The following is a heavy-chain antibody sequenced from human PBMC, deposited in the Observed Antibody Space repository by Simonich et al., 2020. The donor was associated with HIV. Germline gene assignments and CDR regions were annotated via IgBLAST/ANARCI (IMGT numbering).Heavy chain of an antibody. J-gene: IGHJ4*02. D-gene: IGHD2-2*01. CDR1: VGSFSGYY. CDR3: ARGFYQRLYYFDY. CDR2: INDRGST. Sequence: QVQLQQWGAGLLKPSETLSLTCAVYVGSFSGYYWSGIHQPPGKGLEWIGEINDRGSTNYNPSLKSRVTISVDTSKNQFSLKLSSVTAADTAVYYCARGFYQRLYYFDYWGQGTLVTVSS. V-gene: IGHV4-34*01.